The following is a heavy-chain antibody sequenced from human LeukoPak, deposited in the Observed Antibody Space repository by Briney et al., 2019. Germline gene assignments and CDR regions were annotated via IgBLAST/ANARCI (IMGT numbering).Heavy chain of an antibody. CDR3: AKEILFGELLFIDY. D-gene: IGHD3-10*01. Sequence: GGSLRLSCAASGFTFSSNAMSWVRQAPGKGLEWVSAITSGGVTHYAGSVRGRFTISRDNSKSTVYLQMDSLRAEDTAVYFCAKEILFGELLFIDYWGQGTLVTVSS. V-gene: IGHV3-23*01. J-gene: IGHJ4*02. CDR2: ITSGGVT. CDR1: GFTFSSNA.